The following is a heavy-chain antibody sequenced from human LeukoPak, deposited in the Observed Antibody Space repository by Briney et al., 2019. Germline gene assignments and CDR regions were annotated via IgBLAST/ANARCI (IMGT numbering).Heavy chain of an antibody. D-gene: IGHD3-10*01. J-gene: IGHJ3*02. CDR2: IYYSGST. CDR3: ARGRGELLWFGEFHARAFDI. Sequence: PSQTLSLTCTVSGGSISSGSYYWSWIRQPPGKGLEWIGYIYYSGSTNYNPSLKSRVTISVDTSKNQFSLKLSSVTAADTAVYYCARGRGELLWFGEFHARAFDIWGQGTMVTVSS. V-gene: IGHV4-61*01. CDR1: GGSISSGSYY.